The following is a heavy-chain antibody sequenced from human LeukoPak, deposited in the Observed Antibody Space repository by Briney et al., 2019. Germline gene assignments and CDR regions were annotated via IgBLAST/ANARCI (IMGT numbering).Heavy chain of an antibody. D-gene: IGHD3-3*01. V-gene: IGHV3-53*01. CDR1: GFTVSNNY. Sequence: GGSLRLSCAASGFTVSNNYISWVRQAPGKGLEWVSVIYSGGSTYYADSVKGRFTISRDNSKNTVYLQMNSLRAEDTAAYYCASPMSLITMCPRTAGCGMDVWGQGTTVTVSS. CDR3: ASPMSLITMCPRTAGCGMDV. CDR2: IYSGGST. J-gene: IGHJ6*02.